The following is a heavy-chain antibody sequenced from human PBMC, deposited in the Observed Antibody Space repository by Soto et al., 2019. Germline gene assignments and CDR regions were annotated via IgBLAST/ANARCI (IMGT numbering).Heavy chain of an antibody. CDR1: GGTFSSYA. CDR3: ARDIAQVYDSSGSPYFDY. D-gene: IGHD3-22*01. Sequence: SVKCSCEASGGTFSSYAISWVRQAPGQWLEWMGGIIPIVGTANYAQKFQGRVTITADESTSTAYMELSSLRSEDTAVYYCARDIAQVYDSSGSPYFDYWGQGTLVTVSS. J-gene: IGHJ4*02. V-gene: IGHV1-69*01. CDR2: IIPIVGTA.